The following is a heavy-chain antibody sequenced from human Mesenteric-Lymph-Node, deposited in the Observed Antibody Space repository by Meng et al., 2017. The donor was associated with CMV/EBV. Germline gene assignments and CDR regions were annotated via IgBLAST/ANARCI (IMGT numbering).Heavy chain of an antibody. D-gene: IGHD6-13*01. V-gene: IGHV5-51*01. CDR2: IYPGDSDT. CDR1: YGFTRYG. J-gene: IGHJ4*02. CDR3: ARRGIAAPGTWDYYFDY. Sequence: YGFTRYGIGRVRQMPGKGLELMGIIYPGDSDTRYSPSFQGQVTISVDKSISTAYLQWNSLKASDTAMYFCARRGIAAPGTWDYYFDYWGQGTLVTVSS.